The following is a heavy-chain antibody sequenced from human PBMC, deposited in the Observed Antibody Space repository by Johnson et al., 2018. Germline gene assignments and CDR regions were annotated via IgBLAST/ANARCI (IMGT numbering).Heavy chain of an antibody. Sequence: VQLVQSGGGLVQPGGSLRLSCAASGFTFSSFWMSWVRQAPGKGLEWVANIKQDGSEKYYVDSVKGRFTISRDNAKKSLFLQMNSLRAEDTAVYYWSRARVDTANSYYGMDVWGQATTVTVSS. V-gene: IGHV3-7*01. CDR2: IKQDGSEK. CDR1: GFTFSSFW. D-gene: IGHD5-18*01. CDR3: SRARVDTANSYYGMDV. J-gene: IGHJ6*02.